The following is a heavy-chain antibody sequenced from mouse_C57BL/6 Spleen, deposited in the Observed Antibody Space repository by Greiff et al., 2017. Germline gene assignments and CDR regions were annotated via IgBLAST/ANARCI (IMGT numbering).Heavy chain of an antibody. D-gene: IGHD2-2*01. CDR1: GYTFTDYE. Sequence: QVQLKESGAELVRPGASVTLSCKASGYTFTDYEMHWVKQTPVHGLEWIGAIDPETGGTAYNQKFKGKAILTADKSSSTAYMELRSLTSEDSAVYYCTRWLRSWFAYWGQGTLVTVSA. CDR3: TRWLRSWFAY. V-gene: IGHV1-15*01. J-gene: IGHJ3*01. CDR2: IDPETGGT.